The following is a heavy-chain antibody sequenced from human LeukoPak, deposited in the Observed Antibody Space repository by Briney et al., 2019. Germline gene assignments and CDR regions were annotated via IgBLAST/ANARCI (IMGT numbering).Heavy chain of an antibody. V-gene: IGHV4-39*07. CDR3: ARVGGDYGDFSIYYYYYMDV. J-gene: IGHJ6*03. CDR2: VYYSGST. Sequence: SETLSLTCTVSGGSISGSGYCWGWIRQPPGKGLEWVGSVYYSGSTYYNPSLKSRVTISIDTSKNQFSLKLRSVIAADTAVYYCARVGGDYGDFSIYYYYYMDVWGKGTTVTVS. D-gene: IGHD4-17*01. CDR1: GGSISGSGYC.